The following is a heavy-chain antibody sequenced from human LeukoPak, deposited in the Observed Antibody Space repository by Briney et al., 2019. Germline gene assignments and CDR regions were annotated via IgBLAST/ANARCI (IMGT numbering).Heavy chain of an antibody. CDR1: GFGFSSGT. Sequence: PGGSLRLSCAASGFGFSSGTMNWVRQAPGKGLEWVAVIWYDGSNKYYADSVKGRFTISRDNSKNTLNLQMNSLRAEDTAVYYCARAVGPFDFWGQGTMVTVSA. CDR3: ARAVGPFDF. V-gene: IGHV3-33*08. CDR2: IWYDGSNK. J-gene: IGHJ3*01.